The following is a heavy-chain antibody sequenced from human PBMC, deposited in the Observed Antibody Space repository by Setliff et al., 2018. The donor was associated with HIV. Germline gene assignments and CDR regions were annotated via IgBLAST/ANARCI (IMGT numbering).Heavy chain of an antibody. CDR2: INPDGSHR. CDR3: ARDRAYASFDY. Sequence: PGGSLRLSCAASGFSFTISWMNWVRQAPGKGLEWVANINPDGSHRDYVDSVKGRFTISRDNAKNSLYRQMNSLRAEDTAVYYCARDRAYASFDYWGQGALVTVSS. V-gene: IGHV3-7*03. J-gene: IGHJ4*02. CDR1: GFSFTISW. D-gene: IGHD3-16*01.